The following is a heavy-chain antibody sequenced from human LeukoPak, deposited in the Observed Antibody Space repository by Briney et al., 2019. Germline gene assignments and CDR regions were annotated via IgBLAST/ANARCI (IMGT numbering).Heavy chain of an antibody. Sequence: PGGSLRLSCAASGFTFSNYGIHWVRQAPGKGLEWVAVIWYDGSKQYYADSVKGRFTISRDNSKNTVYLQMSSLRAEDTAVYYCARDPSRTLDYWRQGTLVTVSS. CDR2: IWYDGSKQ. J-gene: IGHJ4*02. V-gene: IGHV3-33*01. CDR3: ARDPSRTLDY. D-gene: IGHD1-14*01. CDR1: GFTFSNYG.